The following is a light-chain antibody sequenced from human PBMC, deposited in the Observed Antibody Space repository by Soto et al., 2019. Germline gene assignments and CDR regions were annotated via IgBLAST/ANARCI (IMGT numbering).Light chain of an antibody. CDR2: GAS. Sequence: EIVMTQSPVTLSVSPGERATLSCRASQSVTSNLAWYQQKPGQAPRLLIYGASTRATGIPARFSGSGSGTAFTLTISSLQSEDFAVYYCQHYNNWPPYTFGQGTKLEI. CDR1: QSVTSN. CDR3: QHYNNWPPYT. J-gene: IGKJ2*01. V-gene: IGKV3-15*01.